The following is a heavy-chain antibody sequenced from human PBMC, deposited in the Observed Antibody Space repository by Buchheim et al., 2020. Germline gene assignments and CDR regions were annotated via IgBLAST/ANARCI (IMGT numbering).Heavy chain of an antibody. CDR2: ISSSGGTL. J-gene: IGHJ4*02. D-gene: IGHD1-1*01. Sequence: QVQLVQSGGGSVKPEGSLRLSCVASGFIFSDYYMAWIRQAPGKGLEWISYISSSGGTLDYADSVKGRFTISRDNAKNSLFLQMNSLRAEDTAIYYCARDRASHWFDYWGQGTL. V-gene: IGHV3-11*01. CDR1: GFIFSDYY. CDR3: ARDRASHWFDY.